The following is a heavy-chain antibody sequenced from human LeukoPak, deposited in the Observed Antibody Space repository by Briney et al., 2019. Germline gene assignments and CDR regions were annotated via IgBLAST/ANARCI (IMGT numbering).Heavy chain of an antibody. V-gene: IGHV3-49*04. Sequence: GGSLRLSCTASGFTFGDYAMSWVSQAPGKGLGWAGFIISKAYGGTTEYAASVKGRFTISRDDSKSIAYMQMNSLKTEDTAVYYCTPAMGAGYYYMDVWGKGTTVTVSS. CDR3: TPAMGAGYYYMDV. CDR1: GFTFGDYA. J-gene: IGHJ6*03. CDR2: IISKAYGGTT. D-gene: IGHD3-16*01.